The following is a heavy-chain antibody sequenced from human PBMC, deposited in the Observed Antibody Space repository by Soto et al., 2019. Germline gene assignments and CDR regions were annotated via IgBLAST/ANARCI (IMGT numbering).Heavy chain of an antibody. D-gene: IGHD6-13*01. CDR3: ARDAGGHAGTGGGMDV. V-gene: IGHV3-33*01. CDR1: GFIFNRYG. CDR2: IWHDGSKK. Sequence: QAQLVESGGDVVQPGTSLRLSCAVSGFIFNRYGMHWVRQAPGKGLEWVAVIWHDGSKKLYADSVRGRFTISRDDSKNTLLRQVTSLGVDATAVYYCARDAGGHAGTGGGMDVWGQGTTVTASS. J-gene: IGHJ6*02.